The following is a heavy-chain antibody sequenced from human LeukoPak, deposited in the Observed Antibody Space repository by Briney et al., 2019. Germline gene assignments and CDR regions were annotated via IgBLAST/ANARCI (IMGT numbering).Heavy chain of an antibody. V-gene: IGHV4-4*07. D-gene: IGHD3-9*01. CDR3: ARDLRYFEAYYYGMDV. CDR1: GGSISSYY. CDR2: IYTSGST. J-gene: IGHJ6*02. Sequence: SETLSLTCTVSGGSISSYYWSWIRQPAGKGLEWIGRIYTSGSTNYNPSLKSRVTMSVGTSKNQFSLKLSSVTAADTAVYYCARDLRYFEAYYYGMDVWGQGTTVTVSS.